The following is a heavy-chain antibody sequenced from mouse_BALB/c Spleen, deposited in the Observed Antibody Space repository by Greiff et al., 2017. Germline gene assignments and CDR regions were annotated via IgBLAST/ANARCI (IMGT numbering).Heavy chain of an antibody. V-gene: IGHV2-9*02. CDR3: ARDRGYGSSFQWYFDV. CDR2: IWAGGST. J-gene: IGHJ1*01. CDR1: GFSLTSYG. Sequence: VKLVESGPGLVAPSQSLSITCTVSGFSLTSYGVHWVRQPPGKGLEWLGVIWAGGSTNYNSALMSRLSISKDNSKSQVFLKMNSLQTDDTAMYYCARDRGYGSSFQWYFDVWGAGTTVTVSA. D-gene: IGHD1-1*01.